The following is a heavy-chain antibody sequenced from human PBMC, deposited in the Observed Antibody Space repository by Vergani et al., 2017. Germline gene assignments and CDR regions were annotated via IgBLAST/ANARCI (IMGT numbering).Heavy chain of an antibody. CDR2: IYPGDSDV. Sequence: VHLVQSGAEVKKAGESLRIPCKTSGYRFPRFWIRWVRQLPGKGREWIGYIYPGDSDVRYNPSFQDHITISADSSISTVYLQWRSLKSSDTAMYYCATDPQNWGFDYWGQGTLVTVSS. J-gene: IGHJ4*02. CDR3: ATDPQNWGFDY. V-gene: IGHV5-51*01. D-gene: IGHD7-27*01. CDR1: GYRFPRFW.